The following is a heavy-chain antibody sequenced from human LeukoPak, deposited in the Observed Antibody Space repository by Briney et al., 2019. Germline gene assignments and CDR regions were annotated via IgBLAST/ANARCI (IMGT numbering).Heavy chain of an antibody. D-gene: IGHD6-19*01. J-gene: IGHJ4*02. CDR1: GFTFNNYN. V-gene: IGHV3-48*01. CDR3: ARRHSSGWYDY. Sequence: GGSLKLSCAASGFTFNNYNFNWVRQAPGKGLEWVSYIGGSSSAIYYADSVKGRFTISRDNAKNSLYLQMNSLRVEDTAVYYCARRHSSGWYDYWGRGTLVTVSS. CDR2: IGGSSSAI.